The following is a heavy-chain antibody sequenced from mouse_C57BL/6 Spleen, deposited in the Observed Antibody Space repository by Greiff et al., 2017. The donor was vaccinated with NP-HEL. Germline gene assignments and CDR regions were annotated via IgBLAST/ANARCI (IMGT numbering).Heavy chain of an antibody. J-gene: IGHJ4*01. Sequence: EVNVVESGGGLVKPGGSLKLSCAASGFPFSSYTMYWVRQTPEKRLEWVATISGGGGNTYYPDSVKGRSTISRDNAKNTLYMQMSSLRSEDTGLYYCERHGVYGSSHAMDYWGQGTSVTVSS. V-gene: IGHV5-9*01. CDR3: ERHGVYGSSHAMDY. CDR1: GFPFSSYT. D-gene: IGHD1-1*01. CDR2: ISGGGGNT.